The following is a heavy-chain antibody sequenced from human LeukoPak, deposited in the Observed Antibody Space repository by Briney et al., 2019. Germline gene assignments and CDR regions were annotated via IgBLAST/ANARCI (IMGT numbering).Heavy chain of an antibody. J-gene: IGHJ5*02. Sequence: SVKVSCKASGGTFSSYAISWVRQAPGQGLEWMGGIIPIFGTANYAQKFQGRVTITTDESTNTAYMELSSLRSEDTAVYYCARVDCSTSCYRSWFDPWGQGTLVTVSS. CDR2: IIPIFGTA. V-gene: IGHV1-69*05. CDR3: ARVDCSTSCYRSWFDP. CDR1: GGTFSSYA. D-gene: IGHD2-2*01.